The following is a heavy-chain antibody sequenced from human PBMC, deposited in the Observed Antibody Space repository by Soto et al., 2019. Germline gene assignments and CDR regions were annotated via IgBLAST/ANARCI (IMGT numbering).Heavy chain of an antibody. D-gene: IGHD2-21*02. CDR2: ISGSGGAT. J-gene: IGHJ4*02. V-gene: IGHV3-23*01. CDR1: GFTFSSFA. Sequence: EVQLLESGGGLVQPGGSLRLSCAASGFTFSSFAMSWVRQTPGKGLEWVSGISGSGGATYYADSVKGRRFTISRDNSKNTLYLQMNSLRAEDTAVYYCAKGGDPTPGYYFDYWGQGPLVTVSS. CDR3: AKGGDPTPGYYFDY.